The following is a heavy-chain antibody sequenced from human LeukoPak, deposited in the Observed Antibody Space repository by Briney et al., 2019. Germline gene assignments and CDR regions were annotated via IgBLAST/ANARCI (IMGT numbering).Heavy chain of an antibody. CDR3: ARQPTTVTTRDAFDI. D-gene: IGHD4-17*01. J-gene: IGHJ3*02. Sequence: PSETLSLTCTVSGGSISSYYWSWIRQPPGKGLEWIGYIYCSGSTNYNPSLKSRVTISVDTSKNQFSLKLSSVTAADTAVYYCARQPTTVTTRDAFDIWGQGTMVTVSS. CDR1: GGSISSYY. CDR2: IYCSGST. V-gene: IGHV4-59*08.